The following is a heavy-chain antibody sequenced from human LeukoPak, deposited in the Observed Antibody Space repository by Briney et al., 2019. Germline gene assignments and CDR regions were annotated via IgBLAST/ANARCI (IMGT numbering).Heavy chain of an antibody. CDR1: GDSTSNSTYH. CDR3: VTYRRSGSGDSENLFEI. D-gene: IGHD2-21*02. V-gene: IGHV4-39*01. J-gene: IGHJ3*02. CDR2: IYDSGTT. Sequence: PSETLSLTCTVSGDSTSNSTYHWHWIRQAPGKGLEWIGNIYDSGTTHYNPSLKSRVTISGDTSKNQFSLKLNSVTAADTAIYYCVTYRRSGSGDSENLFEIWGQGTMVTVSS.